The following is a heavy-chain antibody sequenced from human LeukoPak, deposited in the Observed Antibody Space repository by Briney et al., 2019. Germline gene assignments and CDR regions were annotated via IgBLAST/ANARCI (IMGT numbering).Heavy chain of an antibody. Sequence: ASVKVSCKASGYTFTGYYMHWVRQPPGQGLEWMGWIYPNSGGTNYAQKFPGRVTMTRYTSISTAYMELSRLRSDDTAVYYCARDRGVYYGSGSYIDYWGQGTLVTVSS. CDR2: IYPNSGGT. CDR3: ARDRGVYYGSGSYIDY. CDR1: GYTFTGYY. D-gene: IGHD3-10*01. V-gene: IGHV1-2*02. J-gene: IGHJ4*02.